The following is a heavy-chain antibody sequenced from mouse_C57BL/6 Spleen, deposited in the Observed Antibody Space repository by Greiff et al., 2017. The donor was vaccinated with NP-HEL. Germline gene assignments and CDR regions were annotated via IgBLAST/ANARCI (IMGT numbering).Heavy chain of an antibody. Sequence: VQLQQPGAELVRPGSSVKLSCKASGYTFTSYWMDWVKQRPGQGLEWIGNIYPSDSETHYNQKFKDKATLTVDKSSSTAYMQLSSLTSEDSAVYYCAREGYYFGSSALFAYWGKGTLVTVSA. J-gene: IGHJ3*01. CDR3: AREGYYFGSSALFAY. V-gene: IGHV1-61*01. CDR1: GYTFTSYW. CDR2: IYPSDSET. D-gene: IGHD1-1*01.